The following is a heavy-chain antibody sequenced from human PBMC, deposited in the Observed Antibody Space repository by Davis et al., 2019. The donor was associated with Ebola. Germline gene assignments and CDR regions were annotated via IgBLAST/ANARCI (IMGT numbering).Heavy chain of an antibody. CDR3: TGTGEVDN. Sequence: GASLKTSCAASGFPLNGSAMHWVRPASGKGLEWVGRIRCKANSYATAYPASVKGRFTISRDDSKNTAYLQLNSLKTEDTAANYGTGTGEVDNWGQGTLVTVSS. J-gene: IGHJ4*02. CDR2: IRCKANSYAT. D-gene: IGHD3-10*01. V-gene: IGHV3-73*01. CDR1: GFPLNGSA.